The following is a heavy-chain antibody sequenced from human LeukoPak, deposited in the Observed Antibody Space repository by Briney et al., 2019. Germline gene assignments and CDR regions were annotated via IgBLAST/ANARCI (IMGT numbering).Heavy chain of an antibody. CDR3: ARVNGDYERGGAPDY. J-gene: IGHJ4*02. CDR1: GFTFSTYT. V-gene: IGHV3-21*01. D-gene: IGHD4-17*01. Sequence: KAGGSLRPSCAASGFTFSTYTMNWVRQAPGKGLEWVSSISSSSIYIYYTDSVKGRFTISRDNARNSVYLQMNNLRAEDTAVYYCARVNGDYERGGAPDYWGQGTLVTVSS. CDR2: ISSSSIYI.